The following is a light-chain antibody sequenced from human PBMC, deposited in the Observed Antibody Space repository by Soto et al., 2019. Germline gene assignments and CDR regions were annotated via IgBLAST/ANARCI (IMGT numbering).Light chain of an antibody. V-gene: IGKV1-5*01. CDR3: QQYNSYS. Sequence: DIQMTQSPSTLSATAGARVPITCRASQSISSWLAWYQHKPGKAPKLLIYDASNLDSGVPSRFSGSGSGTEFSLTISNLQPDDCATYYCQQYNSYSFGQGTKVDIK. CDR2: DAS. J-gene: IGKJ1*01. CDR1: QSISSW.